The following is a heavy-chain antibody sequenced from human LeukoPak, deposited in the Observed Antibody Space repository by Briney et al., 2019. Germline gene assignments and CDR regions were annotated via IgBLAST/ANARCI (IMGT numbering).Heavy chain of an antibody. CDR3: AKDYSKTSYYGSGTYYRPNWFDP. CDR1: GFTFSSYG. J-gene: IGHJ5*02. D-gene: IGHD3-10*01. CDR2: IRNDGSNK. V-gene: IGHV3-30*02. Sequence: GGSLRLSCAASGFTFSSYGMHWVRQAPGKGLEWVTFIRNDGSNKYYTDSVKGRFTISRDNSKNTLYLQMNSLRAEDTAVYYCAKDYSKTSYYGSGTYYRPNWFDPWGQGTLVTVSS.